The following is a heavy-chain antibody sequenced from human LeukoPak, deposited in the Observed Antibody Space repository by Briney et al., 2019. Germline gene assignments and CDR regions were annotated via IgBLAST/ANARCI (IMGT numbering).Heavy chain of an antibody. CDR1: GYAFTSYG. CDR3: ARVIRYSSSWPFDY. V-gene: IGHV1-18*01. D-gene: IGHD6-13*01. J-gene: IGHJ4*02. CDR2: ISAYNGNT. Sequence: ASVKVSCKASGYAFTSYGISWVRQAPGQGLEWMGWISAYNGNTNYAQKLQGRVTMTTDTSTSTAYMGLRSLRSDDTAAYYCARVIRYSSSWPFDYWGQGTLVTVSS.